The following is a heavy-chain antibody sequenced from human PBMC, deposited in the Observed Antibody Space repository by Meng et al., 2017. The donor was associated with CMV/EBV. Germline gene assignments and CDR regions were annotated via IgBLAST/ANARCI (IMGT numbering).Heavy chain of an antibody. J-gene: IGHJ6*02. CDR2: INPNSGGI. V-gene: IGHV1-2*02. CDR1: GYTFTGYY. Sequence: ASVKVSCKASGYTFTGYYMHWVRQAPGQGLEWMGWINPNSGGINYAQKFQGRVTMTRDTSISTAYMELSRLRSDDTAVYYCARSRIQLWLHHYYYGMDVWGQGTTVTVSS. CDR3: ARSRIQLWLHHYYYGMDV. D-gene: IGHD5-18*01.